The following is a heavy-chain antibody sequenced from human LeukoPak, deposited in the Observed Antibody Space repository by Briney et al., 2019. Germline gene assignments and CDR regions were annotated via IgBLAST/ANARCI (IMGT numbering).Heavy chain of an antibody. D-gene: IGHD2-2*01. CDR2: ISGSGGST. CDR3: AKVYCSSTSCPKDY. CDR1: GFTFSSYA. Sequence: PGGSLRLSCAASGFTFSSYAMSWVHQAPGKGLEWVSAISGSGGSTYYADSVKGRFTISRDNSKNTLYLQMNSLRAEDTAVYYCAKVYCSSTSCPKDYWGQGTLVTVSS. V-gene: IGHV3-23*01. J-gene: IGHJ4*02.